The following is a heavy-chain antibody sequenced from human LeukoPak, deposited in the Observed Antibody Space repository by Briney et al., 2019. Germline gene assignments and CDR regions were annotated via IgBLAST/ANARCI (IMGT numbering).Heavy chain of an antibody. V-gene: IGHV4-39*01. J-gene: IGHJ4*02. CDR2: THYGGNT. D-gene: IGHD1-26*01. Sequence: SETLSLTCNVSGASMSTSSHSWGWIRQPPGKGLEWIRSTHYGGNTYYNPSLNSRVTISVDTSKKQFSLKLTSVTAADTAVYYCAGRVGATIWTGMEFWGQGTLVTVSS. CDR3: AGRVGATIWTGMEF. CDR1: GASMSTSSHS.